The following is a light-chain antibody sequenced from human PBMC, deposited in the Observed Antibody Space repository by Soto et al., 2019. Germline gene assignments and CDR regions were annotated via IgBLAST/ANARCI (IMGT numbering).Light chain of an antibody. CDR1: QSVTSSY. V-gene: IGKV3-20*01. Sequence: EIELTQSPGTLSLSPGERATLSCRASQSVTSSYLAWYQQKPGHAPRLLISGASSRAPGIPDRFSGSGSGTDFTLTISRLEPEDVAVYYCQQYSTSRRTFGGGTKVEIK. CDR3: QQYSTSRRT. J-gene: IGKJ4*01. CDR2: GAS.